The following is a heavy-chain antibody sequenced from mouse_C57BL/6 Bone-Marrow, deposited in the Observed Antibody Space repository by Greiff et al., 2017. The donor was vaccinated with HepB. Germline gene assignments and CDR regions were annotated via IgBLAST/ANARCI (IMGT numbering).Heavy chain of an antibody. CDR3: ASSPYYGSSYVGYFDV. CDR1: GYSFTDYN. J-gene: IGHJ1*03. CDR2: INPNYGTT. Sequence: EVQLQQSGPELVKPGASVKISCKASGYSFTDYNMNWVKQSNGKSLEWIGVINPNYGTTSYNQKFKGKATLTVDQSSSTAYMQLNSLTSEDSAVYYCASSPYYGSSYVGYFDVWGTGTTVTVSS. D-gene: IGHD1-1*01. V-gene: IGHV1-39*01.